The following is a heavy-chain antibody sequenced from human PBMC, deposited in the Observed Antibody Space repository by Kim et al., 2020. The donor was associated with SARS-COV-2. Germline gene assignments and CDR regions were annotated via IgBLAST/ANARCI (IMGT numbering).Heavy chain of an antibody. V-gene: IGHV4-34*01. D-gene: IGHD2-21*01. Sequence: TNYNPSRKSRVTISVDTSKNQFSLKLSSVTAADTAVYYCARGVVRRTFDIWGQGTMVTVSS. CDR3: ARGVVRRTFDI. J-gene: IGHJ3*02. CDR2: T.